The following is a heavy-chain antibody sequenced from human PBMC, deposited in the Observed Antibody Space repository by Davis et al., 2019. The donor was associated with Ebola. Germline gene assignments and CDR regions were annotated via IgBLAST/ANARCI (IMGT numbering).Heavy chain of an antibody. Sequence: GESLKISCAASGFTFSSYGMHWVRQAPGKGLEWVAVISYDGSNKYYADSVKGRFTISRDNSKNTLYLQMNSLRVEDTAMYYCARDRDSGWYYYYGMDVWGKGTTVTVSS. CDR3: ARDRDSGWYYYYGMDV. CDR2: ISYDGSNK. D-gene: IGHD6-19*01. CDR1: GFTFSSYG. J-gene: IGHJ6*04. V-gene: IGHV3-30*03.